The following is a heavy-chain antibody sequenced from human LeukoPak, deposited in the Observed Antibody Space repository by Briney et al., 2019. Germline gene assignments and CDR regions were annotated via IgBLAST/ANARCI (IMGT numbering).Heavy chain of an antibody. CDR2: MNHSGST. CDR3: ARGRVVGATTSHYYYYYGMDV. D-gene: IGHD1-26*01. CDR1: GGSFSGYY. Sequence: SETLSLTCAVYGGSFSGYYWSWIRQPPGKGLEWIGEMNHSGSTNYNPSLKSRVTISVDTSKNQFSLKLSSVTAADTAVYYCARGRVVGATTSHYYYYYGMDVWGQGTTVTVSS. V-gene: IGHV4-34*01. J-gene: IGHJ6*02.